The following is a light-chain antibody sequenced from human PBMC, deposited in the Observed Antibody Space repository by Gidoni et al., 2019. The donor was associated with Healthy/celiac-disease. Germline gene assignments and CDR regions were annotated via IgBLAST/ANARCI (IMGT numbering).Light chain of an antibody. V-gene: IGLV3-1*01. CDR1: KLGDKY. J-gene: IGLJ2*01. Sequence: SYELTQPPSVSVSPGQTASITCSGDKLGDKYACWYQQKPGQSPVLVIYQDSKRPSGIPERFSGSNSGNTATLTLSGTQAMDEADYYCQAWDSSVVVFGGGTKPTVL. CDR3: QAWDSSVVV. CDR2: QDS.